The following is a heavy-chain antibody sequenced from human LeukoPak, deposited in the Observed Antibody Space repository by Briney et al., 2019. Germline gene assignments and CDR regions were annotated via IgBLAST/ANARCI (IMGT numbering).Heavy chain of an antibody. CDR1: GFTFSSYW. D-gene: IGHD6-19*01. CDR3: ASPLLHSSDA. Sequence: GGSLRLSCAASGFTFSSYWMSWIRQAPGKGLEWVSYISSSGSTIYYADSVKGRFTISRDNAKNSLYLQMNSLRAEDTAVYYCASPLLHSSDAWGQGTLVTVSS. V-gene: IGHV3-11*04. J-gene: IGHJ5*02. CDR2: ISSSGSTI.